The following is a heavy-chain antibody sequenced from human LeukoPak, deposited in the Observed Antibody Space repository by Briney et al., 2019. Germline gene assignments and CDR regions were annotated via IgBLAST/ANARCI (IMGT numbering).Heavy chain of an antibody. D-gene: IGHD3-10*01. Sequence: ASVKVSCKASGYTFTSYDINWVRQATGQGLEWMGWMNPNSGNTGYAQKFQGRVTMTRNTSISTAYMELSSLRSEDTAVYFCARNFSGSRCQNWYWGKRTMVTVSS. J-gene: IGHJ4*02. CDR3: ARNFSGSRCQNWY. V-gene: IGHV1-8*01. CDR1: GYTFTSYD. CDR2: MNPNSGNT.